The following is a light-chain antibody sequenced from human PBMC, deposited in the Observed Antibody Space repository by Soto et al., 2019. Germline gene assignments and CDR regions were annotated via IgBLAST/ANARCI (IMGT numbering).Light chain of an antibody. J-gene: IGKJ1*01. CDR3: QQYNNWWT. V-gene: IGKV3-15*01. Sequence: EVVMTQSPATLSVSPGERATLSCRASQSVSNNLAWYQQKPGQAPRLLIYGASTRATGIPARFSGSGSGTAFTPTISSLQSEDFAVYYCQQYNNWWTFGQGTKVEIK. CDR1: QSVSNN. CDR2: GAS.